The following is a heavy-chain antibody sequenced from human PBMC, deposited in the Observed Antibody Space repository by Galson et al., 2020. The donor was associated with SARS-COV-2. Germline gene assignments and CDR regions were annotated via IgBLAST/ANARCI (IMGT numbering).Heavy chain of an antibody. CDR3: ARDPPPGGGTYYYVDDY. D-gene: IGHD3-10*02. J-gene: IGHJ4*02. CDR2: IYSGGST. V-gene: IGHV3-66*02. Sequence: GGSLRLSCAASGFTVSSNYMSWVRQAPGKGLEWVSVIYSGGSTYYADSVKGRFTISRDNSKNTLYLQMNSLRAEDTAVYYCARDPPPGGGTYYYVDDYWGQGTLVTGSS. CDR1: GFTVSSNY.